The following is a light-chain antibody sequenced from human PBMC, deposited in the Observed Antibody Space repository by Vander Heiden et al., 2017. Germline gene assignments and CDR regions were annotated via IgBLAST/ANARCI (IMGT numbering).Light chain of an antibody. CDR2: GAS. J-gene: IGKJ1*01. Sequence: EIVMTQSPATLSVSPGERATLSCRASQSVSSNLARYQQKPGQAPRLLIYGASTSATPIPARFSGTGSGTEFTLSIMSLQSEAFAVYYCHQDNSWGRTFVQGTKLEIK. V-gene: IGKV3-15*01. CDR1: QSVSSN. CDR3: HQDNSWGRT.